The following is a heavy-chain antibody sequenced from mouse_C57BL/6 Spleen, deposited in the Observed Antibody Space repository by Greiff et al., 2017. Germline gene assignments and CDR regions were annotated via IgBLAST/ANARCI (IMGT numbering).Heavy chain of an antibody. J-gene: IGHJ3*01. Sequence: QVQLQQPGAELVKPGDSVKLSCKASGYTFPSYWMHWVKQRPGQGLEWIGMIHPNSGSTNYNEKFKSKATLTVDKSSSTAYMQLSSLTSEDAAVYYCARERDSNWFAYWGQGTLVTVSA. CDR2: IHPNSGST. CDR1: GYTFPSYW. D-gene: IGHD2-5*01. CDR3: ARERDSNWFAY. V-gene: IGHV1-64*01.